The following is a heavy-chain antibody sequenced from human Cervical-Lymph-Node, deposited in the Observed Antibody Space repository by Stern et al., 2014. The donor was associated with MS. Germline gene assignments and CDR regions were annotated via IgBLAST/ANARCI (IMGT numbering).Heavy chain of an antibody. D-gene: IGHD3-22*01. CDR1: GYTFTDYY. V-gene: IGHV1-2*02. J-gene: IGHJ2*01. Sequence: QLVQSGAEVKKPGASVKVSCKASGYTFTDYYIHWVRQAPGQGLEWMGWINPNSGGTNYEQKFQGRVTMNGDTSISTAYMELSRLRSDDTAVYYCARNMEGYDTSGYAYWYFDLWSRGTLVTVSS. CDR2: INPNSGGT. CDR3: ARNMEGYDTSGYAYWYFDL.